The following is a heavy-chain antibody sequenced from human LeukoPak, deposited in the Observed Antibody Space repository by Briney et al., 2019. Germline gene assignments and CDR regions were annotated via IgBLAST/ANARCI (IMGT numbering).Heavy chain of an antibody. V-gene: IGHV4-39*07. D-gene: IGHD4-17*01. CDR1: GDSISSSSYY. J-gene: IGHJ1*01. CDR2: IYYSGST. Sequence: SETLSLTCTVSGDSISSSSYYWGWIRQPPGKGLEWIGNIYYSGSTYYNPSLKSRVTISVDTSKNQFSLKLSSVTAADTAVYYCARSSTVSYFQHWGQGTLVTVSS. CDR3: ARSSTVSYFQH.